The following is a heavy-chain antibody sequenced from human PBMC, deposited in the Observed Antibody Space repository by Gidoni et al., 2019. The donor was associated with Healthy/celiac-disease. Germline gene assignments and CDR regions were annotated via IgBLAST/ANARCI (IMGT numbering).Heavy chain of an antibody. CDR2: INYSGST. D-gene: IGHD5-12*01. Sequence: QLQLQESGPGLVKPSETLSLTCTVSGGSISSSSYYWGWIRQPPGKGLEWIGSINYSGSTYYNPSLKSRVTISVDTSKNQFSLKLSSVTAADTAVYYCATADIVATITFDPWGQGTLVTVSS. CDR3: ATADIVATITFDP. V-gene: IGHV4-39*07. J-gene: IGHJ5*02. CDR1: GGSISSSSYY.